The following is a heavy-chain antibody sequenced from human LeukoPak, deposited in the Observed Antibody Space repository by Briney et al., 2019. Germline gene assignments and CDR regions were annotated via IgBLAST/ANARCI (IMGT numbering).Heavy chain of an antibody. CDR1: GGSISTYY. D-gene: IGHD2-15*01. J-gene: IGHJ4*02. V-gene: IGHV4-59*01. Sequence: SETLSLTCTVSGGSISTYYWSWIRQPPGKGLEWIGYIYYSGSTNYNPSLKSRITISLDTSKNQFSLKLSSVTAADTAVYYCARDYCSGGSCCHFDYWGQGTLVTVSS. CDR2: IYYSGST. CDR3: ARDYCSGGSCCHFDY.